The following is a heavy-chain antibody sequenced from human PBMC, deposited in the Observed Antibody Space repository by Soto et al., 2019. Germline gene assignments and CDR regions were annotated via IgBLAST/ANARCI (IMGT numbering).Heavy chain of an antibody. CDR2: ISYDGSNK. CDR3: ARDGGSVVVTEGMDV. J-gene: IGHJ6*02. D-gene: IGHD2-15*01. CDR1: GFTFSSYA. V-gene: IGHV3-30-3*01. Sequence: QVQLVESGGGVVQPGRSLRLSCAASGFTFSSYAMHWVRQAPGKGLEWVAVISYDGSNKYYADSVKGRFTISRDNSKNKLYLQMNSLRAEDTAVYYCARDGGSVVVTEGMDVWGQGTTVTVSS.